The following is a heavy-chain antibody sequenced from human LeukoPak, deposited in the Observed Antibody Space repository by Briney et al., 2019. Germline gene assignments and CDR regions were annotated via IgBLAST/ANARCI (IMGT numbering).Heavy chain of an antibody. V-gene: IGHV3-21*01. D-gene: IGHD3-22*01. Sequence: GGSLRLSCAASGFTFSSYSMNWVRQAPGKGREWVLSISSSSSSISHPASFKTRFTISRDNPKNSLYLQMNSLRAEDTAVYYCARDLWYYDTSGPLDDYWGQGTLVT. CDR2: ISSSSSSI. J-gene: IGHJ4*02. CDR1: GFTFSSYS. CDR3: ARDLWYYDTSGPLDDY.